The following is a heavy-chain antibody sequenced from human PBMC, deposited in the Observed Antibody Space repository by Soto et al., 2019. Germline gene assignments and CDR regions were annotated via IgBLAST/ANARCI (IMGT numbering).Heavy chain of an antibody. CDR1: GYSFTGYY. CDR2: INPNSGGT. D-gene: IGHD3-3*01. V-gene: IGHV1-2*02. Sequence: GASVKVSCKSSGYSFTGYYMHWVRQAPGQGLEWMGWINPNSGGTDIAQKFQGRVTLTRDTSITTAYMELSSLRSEDTAVYYCARGQHYDFWSGYNWFDPWGQGTLVTVSS. CDR3: ARGQHYDFWSGYNWFDP. J-gene: IGHJ5*02.